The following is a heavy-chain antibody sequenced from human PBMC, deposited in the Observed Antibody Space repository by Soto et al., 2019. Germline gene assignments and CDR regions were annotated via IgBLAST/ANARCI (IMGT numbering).Heavy chain of an antibody. CDR1: GFTFSSYS. Sequence: SLRLSCAASGFTFSSYSMNWVRQAPGKGLEWVSSISSSSSYIYYADSVKGRFTISRDNAKNSLYLQMNSLRAEDTAVYYCARDLGVDYDFWSGYPGHYYYYGMDVWGQGTTVTVSS. CDR3: ARDLGVDYDFWSGYPGHYYYYGMDV. D-gene: IGHD3-3*01. CDR2: ISSSSSYI. V-gene: IGHV3-21*01. J-gene: IGHJ6*02.